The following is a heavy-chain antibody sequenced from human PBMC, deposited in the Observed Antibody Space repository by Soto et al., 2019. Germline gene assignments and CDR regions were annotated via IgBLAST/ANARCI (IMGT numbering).Heavy chain of an antibody. CDR3: AGGGRVGYAFDI. V-gene: IGHV3-13*01. CDR1: GFTFSSYD. Sequence: EVQLVESGGGLVQQGGSLSLSCAATGFTFSSYDMHWVRQATGKGLEWVSAIGTAGDTYYPGSVKGRFTIARENAKSSLYLEMNSLRAGDTAVYDRAGGGRVGYAFDIWGQGTMFTVSS. CDR2: IGTAGDT. J-gene: IGHJ3*02. D-gene: IGHD2-15*01.